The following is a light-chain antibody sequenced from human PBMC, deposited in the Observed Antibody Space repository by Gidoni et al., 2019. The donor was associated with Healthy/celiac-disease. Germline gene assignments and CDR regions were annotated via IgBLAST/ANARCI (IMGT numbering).Light chain of an antibody. V-gene: IGKV1-39*01. CDR3: QQSYTTPLT. J-gene: IGKJ4*01. CDR2: AAS. CDR1: QSISSY. Sequence: DIQMTQSPSSLSASVGDRVTITCRASQSISSYLNWYQQRPGKAPKLLIYAASTLQRGVPSRFSGSGSGTDFTLTISSLVPEDFATYYCQQSYTTPLTFGGGTKVEIK.